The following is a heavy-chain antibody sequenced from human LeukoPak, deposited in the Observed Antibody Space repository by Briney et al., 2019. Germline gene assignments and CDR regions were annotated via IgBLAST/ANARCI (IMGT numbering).Heavy chain of an antibody. CDR2: IYYSGST. Sequence: SETLSLTCTVSGGSISSHYWSWIRQPPGKGLEWIGYIYYSGSTNYNPSLKSRVTISVDTSKNQFSLKLSSVTAADTAVYYCARLKGGYSGYDSRYYFDYWGQGTLVTVSS. V-gene: IGHV4-59*11. J-gene: IGHJ4*02. CDR3: ARLKGGYSGYDSRYYFDY. D-gene: IGHD5-12*01. CDR1: GGSISSHY.